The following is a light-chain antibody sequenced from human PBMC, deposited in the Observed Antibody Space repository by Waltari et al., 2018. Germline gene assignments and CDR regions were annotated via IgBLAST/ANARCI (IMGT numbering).Light chain of an antibody. CDR1: QSVSRT. CDR2: DAS. V-gene: IGKV3-20*01. CDR3: QHYVSLPVT. J-gene: IGKJ1*01. Sequence: SCRAVQSVSRTLAWYQQKPGQRPRLLIYDASSRATGIPDRFSGSGSGTDFSLTITRLEPEDFAVYYCQHYVSLPVTFGQGTKVEIK.